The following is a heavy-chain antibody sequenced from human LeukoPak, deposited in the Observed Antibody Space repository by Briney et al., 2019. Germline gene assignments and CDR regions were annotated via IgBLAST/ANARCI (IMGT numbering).Heavy chain of an antibody. V-gene: IGHV4-59*12. CDR1: GGSISSYY. Sequence: KPSETLSLTCTVSGGSISSYYWSWIRQPPGKGLEWIGYIYYSGSTNYNPSLKSRVTISVDTSKNQFSLKLSSVTAADTAVYYCAREWEVVPGARFVWGQGTTVTVSS. J-gene: IGHJ6*02. CDR2: IYYSGST. D-gene: IGHD2-2*01. CDR3: AREWEVVPGARFV.